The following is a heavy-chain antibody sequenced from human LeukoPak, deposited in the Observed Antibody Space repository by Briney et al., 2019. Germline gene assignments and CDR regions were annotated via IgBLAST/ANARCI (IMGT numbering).Heavy chain of an antibody. V-gene: IGHV1-8*03. CDR1: GYTFTSYD. CDR3: ARGLRLARAYYFDY. CDR2: MNPNSGNT. Sequence: ASVKVSCKASGYTFTSYDITWVRQATGQGLEWMGWMNPNSGNTGYAQKFQGRVTITRSTSISTAYMELSSLRSEDTAVYYCARGLRLARAYYFDYWGQGTLVTVSS. D-gene: IGHD6-19*01. J-gene: IGHJ4*02.